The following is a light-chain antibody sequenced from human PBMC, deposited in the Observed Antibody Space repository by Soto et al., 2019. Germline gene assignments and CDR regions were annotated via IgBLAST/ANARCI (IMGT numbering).Light chain of an antibody. CDR1: TTDIGAYNY. Sequence: QSALTQPASVSGSPGQSITVSCTGSTTDIGAYNYVSWYQQHPGKAPTLIIYEVSNRPSGVSDRFSGSKSGNTASLTISGLLPEDEADYFCSSYSTTTSLAVFGGGTKLTVL. CDR3: SSYSTTTSLAV. CDR2: EVS. J-gene: IGLJ3*02. V-gene: IGLV2-14*01.